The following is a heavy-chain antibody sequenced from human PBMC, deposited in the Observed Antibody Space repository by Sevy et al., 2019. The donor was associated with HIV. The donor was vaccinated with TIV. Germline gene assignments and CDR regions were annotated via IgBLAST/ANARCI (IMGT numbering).Heavy chain of an antibody. CDR3: ASLSGYYYDSSRYYNTDAFDI. Sequence: ASVKVSCKASGYTYTDYFMHWVRRAPRQGLEWMGWINPNSGGTNYAQRFRGRVTMTRDTSISTAYMELSRLRSDDTAVYYCASLSGYYYDSSRYYNTDAFDIWGQGTMVTVSS. J-gene: IGHJ3*02. CDR2: INPNSGGT. V-gene: IGHV1-2*02. CDR1: GYTYTDYF. D-gene: IGHD3-22*01.